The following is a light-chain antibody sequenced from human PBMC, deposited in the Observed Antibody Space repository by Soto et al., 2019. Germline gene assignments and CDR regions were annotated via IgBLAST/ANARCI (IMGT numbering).Light chain of an antibody. CDR3: QSYDSSLSGSRV. V-gene: IGLV1-40*01. Sequence: QSVLTQPPSVSGAPGQRVTISCPGSSSNIGAGYDVHWYHQVPGAAPKLLIYGNTNRPSGVPDRFSGSKSGTSASLAITGLQAEDEADYYCQSYDSSLSGSRVFGGGTKLTVL. CDR1: SSNIGAGYD. J-gene: IGLJ2*01. CDR2: GNT.